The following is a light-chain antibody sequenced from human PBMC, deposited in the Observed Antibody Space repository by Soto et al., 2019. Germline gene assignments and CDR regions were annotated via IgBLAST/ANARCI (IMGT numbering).Light chain of an antibody. CDR3: SSYAGSSNV. V-gene: IGLV2-8*01. CDR1: SSDVGGYNY. J-gene: IGLJ1*01. CDR2: EVN. Sequence: QSVLTQPPSASGSPGQSVAISCTGPSSDVGGYNYVSWYQQHPGNAPKLMIYEVNKRPSGVPDRFSGSKSGNTASLTVSGLQAEDEADYYCSSYAGSSNVFGTGTKVTVL.